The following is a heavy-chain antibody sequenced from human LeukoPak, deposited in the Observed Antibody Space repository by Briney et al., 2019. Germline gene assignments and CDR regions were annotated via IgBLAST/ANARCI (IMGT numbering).Heavy chain of an antibody. V-gene: IGHV5-51*01. CDR1: GYRFSTYW. D-gene: IGHD3-16*01. CDR2: IYPGDSDT. Sequence: GESLKISCKGSGYRFSTYWIAWVRQMPGKGLEWMGIIYPGDSDTRYSPSFQGQVTISADKSIDTAYLQWSSLKASDTAMYYCAGPPGGGARRGVLDSGARAPVAPVRWGSPSAQTDP. CDR3: AGPPGGGARRGVLDSGARAPVAPVRWGSPSAQTDP. J-gene: IGHJ5*02.